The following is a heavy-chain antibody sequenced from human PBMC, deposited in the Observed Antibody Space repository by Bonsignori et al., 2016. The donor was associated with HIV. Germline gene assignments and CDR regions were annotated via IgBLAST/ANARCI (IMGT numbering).Heavy chain of an antibody. D-gene: IGHD3-22*01. CDR3: VSEGGIYSGSSGYYYGS. Sequence: WIRQPPGKGLEWISCISSGSDYIYYAESLKGRFTMSRDNAKNTLYLQMSILSVEDTAVYYCVSEGGIYSGSSGYYYGSWGQGTPVTVSS. CDR2: ISSGSDYI. J-gene: IGHJ5*02. V-gene: IGHV3-21*06.